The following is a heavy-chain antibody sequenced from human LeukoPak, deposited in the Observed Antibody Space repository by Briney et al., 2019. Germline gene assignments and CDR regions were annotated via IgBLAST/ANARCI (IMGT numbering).Heavy chain of an antibody. V-gene: IGHV3-23*01. CDR2: VSPPGGGT. CDR3: ARDLAWGAFDY. Sequence: WIRQSPGKGLEWLSGVSPPGGGTYYADSVKGRFTISRDDSKNTLSLQVNSLRVEDTATYYCARDLAWGAFDYWGQGTLVTVSS. D-gene: IGHD7-27*01. J-gene: IGHJ4*02.